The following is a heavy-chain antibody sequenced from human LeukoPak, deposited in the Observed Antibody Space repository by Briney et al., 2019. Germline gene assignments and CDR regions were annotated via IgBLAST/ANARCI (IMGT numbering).Heavy chain of an antibody. CDR1: GFTFSYYE. V-gene: IGHV3-48*03. CDR2: ISRGGSNI. J-gene: IGHJ3*02. Sequence: GGSLRLSCEASGFTFSYYEMNWVRQAPGKGLEWVSYISRGGSNIYYADSVKGRFTISRDNSKNTLYLQMNSLRAEDTAVYYCARSMIVDIDGAFDIWGQGTMVTVSS. D-gene: IGHD3-22*01. CDR3: ARSMIVDIDGAFDI.